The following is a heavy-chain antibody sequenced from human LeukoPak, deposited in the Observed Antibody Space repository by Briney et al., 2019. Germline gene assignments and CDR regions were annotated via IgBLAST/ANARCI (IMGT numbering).Heavy chain of an antibody. CDR2: IDPNSGGT. V-gene: IGHV1-2*02. J-gene: IGHJ4*02. D-gene: IGHD2-2*02. CDR1: GYTFTIYY. Sequence: ASVKVSCKASGYTFTIYYMHWVRQAPGQGLEGMGWIDPNSGGTSYARRFQGRVTMTRDTSISTAYMELSRLTSDDTAVYYCARNPSYCTSTSCYNDYWGQGTLVTVSS. CDR3: ARNPSYCTSTSCYNDY.